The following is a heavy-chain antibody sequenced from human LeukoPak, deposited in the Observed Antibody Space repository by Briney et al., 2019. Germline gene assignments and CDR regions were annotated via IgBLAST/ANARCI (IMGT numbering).Heavy chain of an antibody. J-gene: IGHJ3*02. D-gene: IGHD1-26*01. CDR3: PRASIVGASYAFDI. V-gene: IGHV1-18*01. CDR2: ISAYNGNT. CDR1: GYTFTSYG. Sequence: ASLKLSCKASGYTFTSYGISWVRQAPGQGLEWMGWISAYNGNTNYAVKVQGRVTITTDTSMNTPYMQLSSLRSDDTAVNYGPRASIVGASYAFDIWGQGTMVTVSS.